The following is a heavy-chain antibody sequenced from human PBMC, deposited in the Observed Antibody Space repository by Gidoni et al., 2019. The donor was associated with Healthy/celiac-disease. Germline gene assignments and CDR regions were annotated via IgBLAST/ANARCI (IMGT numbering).Heavy chain of an antibody. CDR2: ISAYNGNT. V-gene: IGHV1-18*01. CDR3: ARSRPYCSGGSCYGWFDP. Sequence: QVQLVQSGAEVKKPGASVKVSCKASGYTFTSYVISWVRQDPGQGLEWMGWISAYNGNTNYAQKLQGRVTMTTDTSTSTAYMELRSLRSDDTAVYYCARSRPYCSGGSCYGWFDPWGQGTLVTVSS. D-gene: IGHD2-15*01. CDR1: GYTFTSYV. J-gene: IGHJ5*02.